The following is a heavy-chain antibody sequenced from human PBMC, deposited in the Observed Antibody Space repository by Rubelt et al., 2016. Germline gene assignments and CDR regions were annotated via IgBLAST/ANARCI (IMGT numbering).Heavy chain of an antibody. D-gene: IGHD3-22*01. V-gene: IGHV5-10-1*01. J-gene: IGHJ4*02. CDR3: ARIDDSSGFYEKDY. Sequence: PGESLRISCTGSGYSFTSYWISWVRQMPGKGLEWMGRIDPSDSHTNYSPSFQGHVTISADKSITTAYLQWSNLKASDTARYYCARIDDSSGFYEKDYWGQGTLVTVSS. CDR1: GYSFTSYW. CDR2: IDPSDSHT.